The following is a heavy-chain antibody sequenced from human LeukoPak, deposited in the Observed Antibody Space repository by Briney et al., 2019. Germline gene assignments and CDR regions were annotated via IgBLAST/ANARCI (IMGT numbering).Heavy chain of an antibody. J-gene: IGHJ5*02. CDR3: ARVVAASHPVRGP. CDR1: GYTFTNYW. V-gene: IGHV5-51*01. D-gene: IGHD2-15*01. CDR2: IYPDDSDT. Sequence: GESLKISCKASGYTFTNYWIAWVRQKPGKGLEWMGIIYPDDSDTRYSPSFEGQVSISADESISTAYLQWSSLKPSDSAMYYCARVVAASHPVRGPWGQGTLVTVSS.